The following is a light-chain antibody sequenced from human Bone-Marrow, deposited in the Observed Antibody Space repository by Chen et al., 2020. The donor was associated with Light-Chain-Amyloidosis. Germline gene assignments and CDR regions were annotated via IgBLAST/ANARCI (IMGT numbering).Light chain of an antibody. V-gene: IGKV3-15*01. Sequence: ETVMTQSPATLSVSPGERATLSCRASQSVSSNLAWYQQKPGQAPRLLIYGASTRATGISARFSGSGSGTEFPLTISSLQSEDFAVYYCQQYNNWPPITFGQGTRLDIK. J-gene: IGKJ5*01. CDR2: GAS. CDR1: QSVSSN. CDR3: QQYNNWPPIT.